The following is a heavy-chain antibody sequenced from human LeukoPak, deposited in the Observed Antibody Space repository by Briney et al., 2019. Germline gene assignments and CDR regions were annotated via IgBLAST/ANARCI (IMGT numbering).Heavy chain of an antibody. CDR3: ARGSVWGRNYFDY. V-gene: IGHV1-2*04. J-gene: IGHJ4*02. D-gene: IGHD3-16*01. Sequence: ASVKVSCKASGYTFTGYYMHWVRQAPGQGLEWMGWINPNSGGTNYAQKFQGWVTMTRDTSISTAYMELSRLRSDDTAVYYCARGSVWGRNYFDYWGQGTLVTVSS. CDR1: GYTFTGYY. CDR2: INPNSGGT.